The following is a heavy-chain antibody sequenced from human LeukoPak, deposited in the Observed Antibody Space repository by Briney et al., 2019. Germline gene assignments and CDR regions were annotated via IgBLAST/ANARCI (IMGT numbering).Heavy chain of an antibody. Sequence: GGSLRLSCAASGFTFSSYAMSWVRQAPGKGLEWVSAISGSGGSTYYADSVKGRFTISRDNSKNTLYLQMNSLRAEDTAVYYCAKGSQDCSSTSCYFLSGFDPWGQGTLVAVSS. CDR1: GFTFSSYA. D-gene: IGHD2-2*01. J-gene: IGHJ5*02. CDR2: ISGSGGST. CDR3: AKGSQDCSSTSCYFLSGFDP. V-gene: IGHV3-23*01.